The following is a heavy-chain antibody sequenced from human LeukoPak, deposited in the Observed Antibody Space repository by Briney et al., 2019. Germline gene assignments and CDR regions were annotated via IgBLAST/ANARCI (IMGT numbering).Heavy chain of an antibody. V-gene: IGHV3-7*01. CDR2: MKEDGSEK. CDR3: ASASGWVFDY. J-gene: IGHJ4*02. CDR1: GFTFSSYW. D-gene: IGHD6-19*01. Sequence: GGSLRLSCAASGFTFSSYWISWVRQAPGKGLEWVAIMKEDGSEKYNVDSVKGRFTISRDNAKNSLFLQMNSLRAEDTAVYSCASASGWVFDYWGEGTLVTVSS.